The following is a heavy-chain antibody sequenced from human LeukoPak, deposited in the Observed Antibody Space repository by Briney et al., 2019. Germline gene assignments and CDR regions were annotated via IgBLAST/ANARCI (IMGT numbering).Heavy chain of an antibody. V-gene: IGHV4-4*02. D-gene: IGHD2-8*01. CDR3: SRENGAFSPFGY. Sequence: SETLSLTCTVSGGSISNTNWWCWVRQPPGQGLEWIGEISLTGLTHYNPSLESRVTVSLDKSKNQLSLNLTSVTAADTAVYYCSRENGAFSPFGYWGQGTLVTVLS. J-gene: IGHJ4*02. CDR1: GGSISNTNW. CDR2: ISLTGLT.